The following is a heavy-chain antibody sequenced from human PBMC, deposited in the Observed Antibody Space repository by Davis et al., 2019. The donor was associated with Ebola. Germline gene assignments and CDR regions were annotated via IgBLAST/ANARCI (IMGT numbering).Heavy chain of an antibody. V-gene: IGHV3-21*01. CDR1: GFTFSSYS. J-gene: IGHJ6*02. CDR3: ASPLSTVTTGNYYYYYGMDV. CDR2: ISSSSSYI. Sequence: GESLKISCAASGFTFSSYSMNWVRQAPGKGLEWVSSISSSSSYIYYADSVKGRFTISRDNAKNSLYLQMNSLRAEDTAVYYCASPLSTVTTGNYYYYYGMDVWGQGTTVTVSS. D-gene: IGHD4-17*01.